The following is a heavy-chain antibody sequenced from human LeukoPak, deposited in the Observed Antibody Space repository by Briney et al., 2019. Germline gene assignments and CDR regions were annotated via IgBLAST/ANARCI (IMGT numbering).Heavy chain of an antibody. CDR1: GYTFTNYG. Sequence: GASVNVSCKASGYTFTNYGIDWVRQAPGQGPEWMGWVSGYNGHTNYAEKFQATVTMTTDTSASTVYMELTSLTSDDTAVYYCARDRVPDWGSAGWYFDLWGRGTLVTVSS. J-gene: IGHJ2*01. CDR3: ARDRVPDWGSAGWYFDL. V-gene: IGHV1-18*01. CDR2: VSGYNGHT. D-gene: IGHD7-27*01.